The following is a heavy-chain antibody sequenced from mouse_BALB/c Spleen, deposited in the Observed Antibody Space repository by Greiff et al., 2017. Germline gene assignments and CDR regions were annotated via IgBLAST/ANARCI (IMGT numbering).Heavy chain of an antibody. Sequence: VQLQQSGPELVKPGASVKISCKASGYTFTDYNMHWVKQSHGKSLEWIGYIYPYNGGTGYNQKFKSKATLTVDNSSSTAYMELRSLTSEDSAVYYCAREFYDYDWFAYWGQGTLVTVSA. CDR2: IYPYNGGT. J-gene: IGHJ3*01. D-gene: IGHD2-4*01. CDR1: GYTFTDYN. CDR3: AREFYDYDWFAY. V-gene: IGHV1S29*02.